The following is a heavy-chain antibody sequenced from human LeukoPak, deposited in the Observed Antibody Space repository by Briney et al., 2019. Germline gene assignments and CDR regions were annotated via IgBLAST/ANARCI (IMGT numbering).Heavy chain of an antibody. CDR3: ARPATVTRALDY. CDR2: IIPIFGTA. D-gene: IGHD4-17*01. CDR1: GGTFSSYA. J-gene: IGHJ4*02. Sequence: SVKVSCKASGGTFSSYAISWVRQAPGQGLEWMGGIIPIFGTANYAQKFQGRVAITADESTSTAYMELSSLRSEDTAVYYCARPATVTRALDYWGQGTLVTVSS. V-gene: IGHV1-69*13.